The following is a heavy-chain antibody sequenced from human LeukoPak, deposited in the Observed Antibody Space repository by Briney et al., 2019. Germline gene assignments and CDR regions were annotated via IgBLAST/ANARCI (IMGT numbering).Heavy chain of an antibody. J-gene: IGHJ4*02. Sequence: PGGSLRLSCAASGFTFSSYGMHWVRQAPGKGLEWVAVISYDGSNKYYADSVKGRFTISRDNSKNTLYLQMNSLRAEDTAVYYCAKDVWGSSYSYYFDYWGQGTLVTVSS. V-gene: IGHV3-30*18. CDR1: GFTFSSYG. D-gene: IGHD3-16*01. CDR3: AKDVWGSSYSYYFDY. CDR2: ISYDGSNK.